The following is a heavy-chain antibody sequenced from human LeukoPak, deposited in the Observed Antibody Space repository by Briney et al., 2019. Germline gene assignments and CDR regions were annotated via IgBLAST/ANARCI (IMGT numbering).Heavy chain of an antibody. D-gene: IGHD6-13*01. J-gene: IGHJ4*02. CDR1: GFAFGSEA. V-gene: IGHV3-23*01. CDR3: AKQSWVAAGSPFDY. Sequence: GGSLRLSCAVSGFAFGSEAMSWVRQSPARGLEWVASISPGGGTTYYADSVKGRFTISRDNSKNTLYLQMNSLRAEDTAVYYCAKQSWVAAGSPFDYWGQGTLVTVSS. CDR2: ISPGGGTT.